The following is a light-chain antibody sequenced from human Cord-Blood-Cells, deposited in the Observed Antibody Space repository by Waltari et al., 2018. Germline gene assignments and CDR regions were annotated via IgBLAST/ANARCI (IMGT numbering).Light chain of an antibody. Sequence: IQMTPSPSSLSASVGDRVTITCRASQSISSYLNWYQQKPGKAPKLMIYAASSLQSRVPSRFSGSGSGTDFTLTISSLQPEDFATYYCQQSYSTPFTFGPGTKVDIK. CDR1: QSISSY. CDR3: QQSYSTPFT. J-gene: IGKJ3*01. CDR2: AAS. V-gene: IGKV1-39*01.